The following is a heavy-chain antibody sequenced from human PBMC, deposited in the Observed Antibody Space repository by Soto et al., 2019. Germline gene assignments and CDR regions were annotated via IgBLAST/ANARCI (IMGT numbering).Heavy chain of an antibody. CDR2: ISFSGTT. D-gene: IGHD6-19*01. Sequence: PSETLSLTCTVSGGSISTYYWYWIRQPPGKGLEWIGHISFSGTTNYSPSLNSRVTISADMSKNQLSLQLSSVTAADTAIYYCARGGYSSGWYGSWGQGTLVTVSS. CDR3: ARGGYSSGWYGS. CDR1: GGSISTYY. J-gene: IGHJ5*01. V-gene: IGHV4-59*08.